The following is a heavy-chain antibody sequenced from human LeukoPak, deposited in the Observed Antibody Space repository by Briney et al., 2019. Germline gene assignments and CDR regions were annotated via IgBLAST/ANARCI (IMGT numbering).Heavy chain of an antibody. J-gene: IGHJ3*02. CDR2: IKQDGSEK. V-gene: IGHV3-7*05. CDR1: GFTFSGYW. D-gene: IGHD2-8*01. Sequence: GGSLRLSCAASGFTFSGYWMTWVRQAPGRGLEWVANIKQDGSEKYYMDSVKGRFTISRDNAKNSLYLQMNSLRAEDTAVYYCARRAYGAFDIWGQGTVVTVSS. CDR3: ARRAYGAFDI.